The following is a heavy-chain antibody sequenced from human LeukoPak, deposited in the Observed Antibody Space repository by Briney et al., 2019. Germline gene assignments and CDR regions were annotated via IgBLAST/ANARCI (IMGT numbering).Heavy chain of an antibody. J-gene: IGHJ4*02. Sequence: GGSLRLSCAASGFTFSSYAMSWVRQAPGKGLEWVSAISGSGGSTYYADSVKGRFTISRDNSKNTLYLQMNSLRAEDTAVYYCAKEGSSSWYFHRRGDFDYWGQGTLVTVSS. V-gene: IGHV3-23*01. CDR2: ISGSGGST. D-gene: IGHD6-13*01. CDR3: AKEGSSSWYFHRRGDFDY. CDR1: GFTFSSYA.